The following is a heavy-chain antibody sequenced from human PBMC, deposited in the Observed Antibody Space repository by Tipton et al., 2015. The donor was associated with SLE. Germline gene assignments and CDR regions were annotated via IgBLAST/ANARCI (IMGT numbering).Heavy chain of an antibody. CDR1: GYTFTSHW. Sequence: QLVQSGAEVKKPGESLKISCKGSGYTFTSHWIAWVRQMPGKGLEWMGIIYPSDSDTRYSPSFQGQVTISANKSISTAYLQWSSLKASDTAMYYCARRDDFWSGTDDYWGQGTLVTVSS. CDR3: ARRDDFWSGTDDY. J-gene: IGHJ4*02. D-gene: IGHD3-3*01. V-gene: IGHV5-51*01. CDR2: IYPSDSDT.